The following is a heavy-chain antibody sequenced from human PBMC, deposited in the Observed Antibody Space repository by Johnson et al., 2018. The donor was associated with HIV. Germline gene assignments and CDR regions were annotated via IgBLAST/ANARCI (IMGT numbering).Heavy chain of an antibody. CDR2: IPYDGSNK. CDR3: ARGDSSGWYRYAFDI. Sequence: QVQLVESGGGLVQPGESLRLSCTPSGFTFSSHPMHWVRQAPGKGLEWVAVIPYDGSNKYYADSVKGRFTISSDNTKNTLYLQMNSLRAEDTAVYYCARGDSSGWYRYAFDIWGQGTMVTVSS. V-gene: IGHV3-30-3*01. D-gene: IGHD6-19*01. J-gene: IGHJ3*02. CDR1: GFTFSSHP.